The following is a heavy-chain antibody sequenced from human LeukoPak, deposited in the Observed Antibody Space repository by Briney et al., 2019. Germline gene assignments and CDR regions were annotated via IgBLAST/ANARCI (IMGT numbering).Heavy chain of an antibody. D-gene: IGHD1-7*01. Sequence: ASVKVSCKASGFTFTSSAVQWVRQARGQRLEWIGWIVVGSGNTNYAQKFQERVTITRDMSTGTAYMELSSLRSEDTAVYYCAAETTLIYYYYGMDVWGQGTTVTVSS. CDR3: AAETTLIYYYYGMDV. CDR1: GFTFTSSA. V-gene: IGHV1-58*01. CDR2: IVVGSGNT. J-gene: IGHJ6*02.